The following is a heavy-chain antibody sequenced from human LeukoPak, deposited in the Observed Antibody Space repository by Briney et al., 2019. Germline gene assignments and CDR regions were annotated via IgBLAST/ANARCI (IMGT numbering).Heavy chain of an antibody. D-gene: IGHD3-22*01. V-gene: IGHV4-4*07. CDR3: ARDRYYYDSSAYYYRFDP. CDR1: GGSLGTYY. Sequence: PSETLSLTCTVSGGSLGTYYWSWIRQPAGKGLEWIGRIYTSGSTNYNPSLKSRVTMSVDTSKNQFSLRLSSVTAADSAVYYCARDRYYYDSSAYYYRFDPWGQGTLVTVSS. CDR2: IYTSGST. J-gene: IGHJ5*02.